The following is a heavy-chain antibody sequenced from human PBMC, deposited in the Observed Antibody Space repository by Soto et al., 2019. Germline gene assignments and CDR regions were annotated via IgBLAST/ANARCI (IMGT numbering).Heavy chain of an antibody. Sequence: QVQLVQSGAEVKKPGSSVKVSCKASGGTSSSYAINWVRQAPGQGLEWMGGIIPIFGTANYAQKLQGRVTIIADESTSTSYIELGSLRSEDTAVYYCARGIRISVNAMDVWGQGTTVTVSS. V-gene: IGHV1-69*01. CDR1: GGTSSSYA. CDR2: IIPIFGTA. D-gene: IGHD3-3*02. CDR3: ARGIRISVNAMDV. J-gene: IGHJ6*02.